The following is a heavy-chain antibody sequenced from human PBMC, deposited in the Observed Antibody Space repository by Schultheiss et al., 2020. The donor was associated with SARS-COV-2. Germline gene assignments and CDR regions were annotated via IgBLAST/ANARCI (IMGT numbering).Heavy chain of an antibody. V-gene: IGHV4-34*01. Sequence: SETLSLTCAVYGGSFSGYYWSWIRQPPGKGLEWIGEINHSGSTNYNPSLKSRVTISVDKSKNQFSLKLSSVTAADMAVYYCAGGEYSSARYWGQGTLVTVSS. CDR1: GGSFSGYY. D-gene: IGHD6-19*01. CDR2: INHSGST. CDR3: AGGEYSSARY. J-gene: IGHJ4*02.